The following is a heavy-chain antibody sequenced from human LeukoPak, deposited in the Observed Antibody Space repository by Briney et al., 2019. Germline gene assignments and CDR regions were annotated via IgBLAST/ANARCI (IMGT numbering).Heavy chain of an antibody. CDR1: GFTFCDYA. D-gene: IGHD3-10*01. J-gene: IGHJ4*02. V-gene: IGHV3-49*04. Sequence: GGSLRLSCTTSGFTFCDYAMSWVRQAPGKGREGGGFIRSTGYGGTTEYAASVRGRITISRDDSRNIAYLQMNSLKTEDTAVYFCTRDGHRGVRPGRFDNWGQGTLVTVSP. CDR3: TRDGHRGVRPGRFDN. CDR2: IRSTGYGGTT.